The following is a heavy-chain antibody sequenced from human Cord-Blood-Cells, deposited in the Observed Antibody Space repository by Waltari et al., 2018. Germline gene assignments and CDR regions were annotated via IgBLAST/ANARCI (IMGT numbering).Heavy chain of an antibody. V-gene: IGHV4-34*01. Sequence: QVQLQQWGAGLLKPSETLSLTCAVYGGSFSGYYWSWIRQPPGKGLEWIGEINHSGSTNYNPSLKSRVTISVDTSKNQFSLKLSSVTAADTAVYYCARGLGSYGDYWGQGTLVTVSS. CDR3: ARGLGSYGDY. CDR2: INHSGST. D-gene: IGHD1-26*01. J-gene: IGHJ4*02. CDR1: GGSFSGYY.